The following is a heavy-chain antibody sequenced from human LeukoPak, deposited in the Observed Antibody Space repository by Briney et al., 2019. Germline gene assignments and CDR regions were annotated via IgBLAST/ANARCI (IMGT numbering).Heavy chain of an antibody. Sequence: PGGSLRLSCAASGFTFSSYAMSWVRQAPGKGLEWVSAISGSGGSTYYADSVKGRFTISRDNSKNTLYLQMNSLRAEDTAVYYCAKELSGSGSYHRPLNWFDPWGQGTLVTVSS. V-gene: IGHV3-23*01. CDR1: GFTFSSYA. CDR2: ISGSGGST. J-gene: IGHJ5*02. D-gene: IGHD3-10*01. CDR3: AKELSGSGSYHRPLNWFDP.